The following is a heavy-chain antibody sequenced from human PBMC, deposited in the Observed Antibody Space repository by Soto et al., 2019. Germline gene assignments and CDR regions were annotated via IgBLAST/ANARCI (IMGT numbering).Heavy chain of an antibody. V-gene: IGHV4-30-4*01. J-gene: IGHJ4*02. Sequence: PSETLSLTCTVSGGSISSGDYYWSWIRQPPGKGLEWIGYINHSGSTNYNPSLKSRVTISVDTSKNQFSLKLTSVTAADTAVYYCARDKITGLFDYWGQGTLVTVSS. CDR1: GGSISSGDYY. CDR2: INHSGST. D-gene: IGHD2-8*02. CDR3: ARDKITGLFDY.